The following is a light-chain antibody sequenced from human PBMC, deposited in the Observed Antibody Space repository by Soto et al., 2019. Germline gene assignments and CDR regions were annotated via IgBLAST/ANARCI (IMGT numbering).Light chain of an antibody. CDR3: QQYDSSPRT. CDR2: DAS. CDR1: QSVSSY. J-gene: IGKJ1*01. V-gene: IGKV3-11*01. Sequence: EIVLTQSPATLSLSPGERATLSCRASQSVSSYLAWYQQTPGQAPRLLIYDASNRATGIPARFSGSGSGTDFTLTISRLESEDIAVYYCQQYDSSPRTFGQGTKVDIK.